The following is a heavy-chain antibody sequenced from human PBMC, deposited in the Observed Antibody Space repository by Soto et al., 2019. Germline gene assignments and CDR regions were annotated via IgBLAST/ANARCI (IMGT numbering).Heavy chain of an antibody. J-gene: IGHJ6*02. CDR3: KGSTWFRGMDV. CDR2: TYYKSKWTN. Sequence: LSLTCAISGDRVSSNSAAWNWIRQSPSRGLEWLGRTYYKSKWTNDYALSVKSRITSNPDTSKNQVSLHLYSVSPEDTAVYYYKGSTWFRGMDVWGQGTAVTVSS. V-gene: IGHV6-1*01. CDR1: GDRVSSNSAA. D-gene: IGHD2-2*01.